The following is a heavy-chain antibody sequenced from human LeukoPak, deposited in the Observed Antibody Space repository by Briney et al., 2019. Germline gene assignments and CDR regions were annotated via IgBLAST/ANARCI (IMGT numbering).Heavy chain of an antibody. Sequence: GGSLRLSCAASGFTFSSYSMNWVRQAPGKGLEWVSAISGSGGSTYYADSVKGRFTISRDNSKNTLYLQMNSLRAEDTAVYYCAKDPVAVAGTDYWGQGTLVTVSS. CDR3: AKDPVAVAGTDY. CDR1: GFTFSSYS. J-gene: IGHJ4*02. V-gene: IGHV3-23*01. CDR2: ISGSGGST. D-gene: IGHD6-19*01.